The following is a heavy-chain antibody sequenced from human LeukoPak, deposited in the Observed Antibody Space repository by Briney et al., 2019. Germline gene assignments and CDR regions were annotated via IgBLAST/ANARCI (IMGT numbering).Heavy chain of an antibody. CDR1: GFTFSSYA. J-gene: IGHJ6*02. V-gene: IGHV3-23*01. CDR2: ISDNGVTR. Sequence: GGSLGLSCAASGFTFSSYAMNWVRQAPGKGLEWVSSISDNGVTRYYADSVKGRFTISRDNSDNTVYLQMNSLRAEDTAIYYCAKAPAPYYYYYGMDVWGQGTAVTVSS. CDR3: AKAPAPYYYYYGMDV.